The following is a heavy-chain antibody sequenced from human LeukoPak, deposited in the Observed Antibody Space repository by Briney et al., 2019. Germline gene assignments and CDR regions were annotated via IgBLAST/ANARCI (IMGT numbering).Heavy chain of an antibody. V-gene: IGHV3-21*04. D-gene: IGHD3-10*01. CDR3: ARGVGVALVRGDVVDNLDY. J-gene: IGHJ4*02. CDR1: GFAFSSYS. CDR2: ISSSSSYI. Sequence: GGSLRLSCAASGFAFSSYSMNWVRQAPGKGLEWVSSISSSSSYIYYADSVKGRFTISRDNSKNTLYLQMNSLRAEDTAVYYCARGVGVALVRGDVVDNLDYWGQGTLVTVSS.